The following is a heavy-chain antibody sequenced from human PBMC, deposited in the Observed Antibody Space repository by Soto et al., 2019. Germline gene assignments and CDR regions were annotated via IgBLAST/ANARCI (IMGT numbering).Heavy chain of an antibody. J-gene: IGHJ5*02. CDR1: GGTFSSYA. V-gene: IGHV1-69*13. CDR2: IIPIFGTA. D-gene: IGHD1-26*01. Sequence: AASVKVSCKASGGTFSSYAISWVRQAPGQGLEWMGGIIPIFGTANYAQKFQGRVTITADESTSTAYMELSSLRSEDTAVYYCARRVVGAMPGNWFDPWGQGTLVTVSS. CDR3: ARRVVGAMPGNWFDP.